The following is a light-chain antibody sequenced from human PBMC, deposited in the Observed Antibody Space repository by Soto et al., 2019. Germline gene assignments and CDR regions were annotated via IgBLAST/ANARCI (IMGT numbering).Light chain of an antibody. CDR3: SSYTSSCTVV. V-gene: IGLV2-14*01. CDR1: SSDVGGYNY. CDR2: EVS. Sequence: SALTQPASVSGCPGQSITISCTGSSSDVGGYNYVSWYQHHPGKAPKLMIYEVSNRPSGVSNRFSGSKSDNTASLTISGLQSEDEADYYCSSYTSSCTVVFGGGTKLTVL. J-gene: IGLJ3*02.